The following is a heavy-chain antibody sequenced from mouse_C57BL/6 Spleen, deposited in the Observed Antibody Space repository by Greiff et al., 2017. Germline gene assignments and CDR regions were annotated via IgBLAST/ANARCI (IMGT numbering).Heavy chain of an antibody. CDR2: IDPETGGT. CDR3: TRSRFLAGTLDY. D-gene: IGHD4-1*01. V-gene: IGHV1-15*01. Sequence: QVHVKQSGAELVRPGASVTLSCKASGYTFTDYEMHWVKQTPVHGLEWIGAIDPETGGTAYNQKFKGKAILTADKSSSTAYMELRSLTSEDSAVYYCTRSRFLAGTLDYRGQGTTLTVSS. CDR1: GYTFTDYE. J-gene: IGHJ2*01.